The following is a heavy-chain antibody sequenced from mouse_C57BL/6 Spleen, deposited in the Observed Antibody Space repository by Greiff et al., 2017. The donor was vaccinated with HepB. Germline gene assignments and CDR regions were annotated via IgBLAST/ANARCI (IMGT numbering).Heavy chain of an antibody. CDR2: IYPSDSET. V-gene: IGHV1-61*01. CDR1: GYTFTSYW. Sequence: QVQLQQPGAELVRPGSSVKLSCKASGYTFTSYWMDWVKQRPGQGLEWIGNIYPSDSETHYNQKFKDKATLTVDKSSSTAYMQLSSLTSEDSAVYYCARGGLRRFYYFDYGGQGTTLPVSS. J-gene: IGHJ2*01. CDR3: ARGGLRRFYYFDY. D-gene: IGHD2-4*01.